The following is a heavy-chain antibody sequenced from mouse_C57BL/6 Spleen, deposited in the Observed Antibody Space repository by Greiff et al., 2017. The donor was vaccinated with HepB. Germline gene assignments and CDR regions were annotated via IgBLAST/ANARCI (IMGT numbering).Heavy chain of an antibody. V-gene: IGHV5-4*01. CDR1: GFTFSSYA. D-gene: IGHD6-1*01. CDR2: ISDGGSYT. J-gene: IGHJ4*01. CDR3: ARDLRGYAMDY. Sequence: EVKLQESGGGLVKPGGSLKLSCAASGFTFSSYAMSWVRQTPEKRLEWVATISDGGSYTYYPDNVKGRFTISRDNAKNNLYLQMSHLKSEDTAMYYCARDLRGYAMDYWGQGTSVTVSS.